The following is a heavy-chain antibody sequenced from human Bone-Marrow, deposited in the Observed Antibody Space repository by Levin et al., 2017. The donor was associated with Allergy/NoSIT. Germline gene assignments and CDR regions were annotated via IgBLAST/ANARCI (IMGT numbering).Heavy chain of an antibody. CDR2: INHSGST. Sequence: KSSETLSLTCAVYGGSFSGYYWSWIRQPPGKGLECIGEINHSGSTNYNPSLKSRVTISVDTSKNQFSLKLSSVTAADTAVYYCARMRNYLGWRQKGGYWYFDLWGRGTLVTVSS. CDR1: GGSFSGYY. CDR3: ARMRNYLGWRQKGGYWYFDL. J-gene: IGHJ2*01. D-gene: IGHD5-24*01. V-gene: IGHV4-34*01.